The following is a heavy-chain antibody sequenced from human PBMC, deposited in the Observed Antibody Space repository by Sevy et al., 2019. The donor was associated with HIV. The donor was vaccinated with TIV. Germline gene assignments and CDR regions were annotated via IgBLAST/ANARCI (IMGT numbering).Heavy chain of an antibody. J-gene: IGHJ3*02. CDR1: GGSISSYY. Sequence: SETLSLTCTVSGGSISSYYWSWIRQPPGKGLEWIGYIYYSGSTNYNPSLKSRVTISVDTSKNQFSLKLSSVTAADTAVYYCARNLRYCSGGSCYSEAFDIWGQGTMVTVSS. CDR2: IYYSGST. CDR3: ARNLRYCSGGSCYSEAFDI. D-gene: IGHD2-15*01. V-gene: IGHV4-59*01.